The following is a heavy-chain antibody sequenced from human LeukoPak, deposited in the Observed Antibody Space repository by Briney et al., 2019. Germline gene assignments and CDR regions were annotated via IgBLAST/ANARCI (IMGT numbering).Heavy chain of an antibody. CDR2: ISGAATYI. D-gene: IGHD2-15*01. V-gene: IGHV3-21*01. CDR1: GFTFSTYT. CDR3: ARDLRAGYCDDGACYSGLDY. J-gene: IGHJ4*02. Sequence: GGSLRLSCAASGFTFSTYTINWVRQAPGKGLEWVSPISGAATYIYYADSLQGRFTISRDNTENSLYLQMTSLRAEDTAVYYCARDLRAGYCDDGACYSGLDYWGQGTLVTVSS.